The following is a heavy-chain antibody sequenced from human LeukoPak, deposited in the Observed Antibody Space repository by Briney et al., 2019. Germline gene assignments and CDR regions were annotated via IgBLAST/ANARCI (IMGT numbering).Heavy chain of an antibody. D-gene: IGHD2-15*01. Sequence: PGGSLRLSCAASGSMFSDYFMSWIRQAPGKELEWISYISSNSKYTKYADSVKGRFTISRDNAKKSLYLQMNSLRAEDTAVYYCARDSGNKYYFDYWGQGTLVTVSS. J-gene: IGHJ4*02. CDR1: GSMFSDYF. CDR3: ARDSGNKYYFDY. V-gene: IGHV3-11*05. CDR2: ISSNSKYT.